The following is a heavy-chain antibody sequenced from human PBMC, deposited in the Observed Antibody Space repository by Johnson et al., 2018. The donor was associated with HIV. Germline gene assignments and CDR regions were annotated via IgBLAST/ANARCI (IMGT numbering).Heavy chain of an antibody. CDR3: ARGLRRTTVGNDAFDI. V-gene: IGHV3-30*14. CDR2: ISFDGNNT. J-gene: IGHJ3*02. D-gene: IGHD4-23*01. CDR1: GFTFSSYA. Sequence: QVQLVESVGGVVQPGRSLRLSCAASGFTFSSYALHWVRQAPGEGLEWVAVISFDGNNTSYADSLKGRFTISRNNSKNTLYLQMNSLRAEDTAVYYCARGLRRTTVGNDAFDIWGQGTMVTVSS.